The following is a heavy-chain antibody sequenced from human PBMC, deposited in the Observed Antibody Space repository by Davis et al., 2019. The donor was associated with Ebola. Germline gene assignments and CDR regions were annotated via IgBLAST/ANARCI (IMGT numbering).Heavy chain of an antibody. CDR2: INSDGSST. Sequence: PGGSLRLSCAASGFTFSSYWMHWVRQAPGKGLVWVSRINSDGSSTSYADSVKGRFTISRDNAKNTLYLQMNSLRAEDTAVYYCARDGEYYDFWSGRNYYYMDVWGKGTTVTVSS. D-gene: IGHD3-3*01. V-gene: IGHV3-74*01. CDR1: GFTFSSYW. CDR3: ARDGEYYDFWSGRNYYYMDV. J-gene: IGHJ6*03.